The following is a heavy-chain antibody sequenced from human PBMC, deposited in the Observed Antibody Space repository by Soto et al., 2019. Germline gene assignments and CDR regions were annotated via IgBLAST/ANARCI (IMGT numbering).Heavy chain of an antibody. CDR3: ARMKVDSYQFYYAMDV. CDR2: IFSDNER. CDR1: GFSLITGKMG. D-gene: IGHD3-9*01. Sequence: GSGPTLVNPTETLTLTCTVAGFSLITGKMGVSWIRQPPGKALEWLAHIFSDNERSYSTSLQGRLTIAKDTSGSQVVLSMTNVDPVDTATYYCARMKVDSYQFYYAMDVWGQGTTVTVSS. J-gene: IGHJ6*02. V-gene: IGHV2-26*01.